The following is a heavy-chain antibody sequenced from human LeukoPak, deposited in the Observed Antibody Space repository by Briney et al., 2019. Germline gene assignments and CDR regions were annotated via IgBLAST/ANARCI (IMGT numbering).Heavy chain of an antibody. CDR3: AHRLGYCSGGSCYPDAFDI. CDR2: IYWDDDK. V-gene: IGHV2-5*02. Sequence: KKSGPTLVNPTQTLTLTCTFSGFSLSTSGVGVGWIRQPPGKALEWLALIYWDDDKRYSPSLKSRLTITKDTSKNQVVPTMTNMDPVDTATYYCAHRLGYCSGGSCYPDAFDIWGQGTMVTVSS. CDR1: GFSLSTSGVG. D-gene: IGHD2-15*01. J-gene: IGHJ3*02.